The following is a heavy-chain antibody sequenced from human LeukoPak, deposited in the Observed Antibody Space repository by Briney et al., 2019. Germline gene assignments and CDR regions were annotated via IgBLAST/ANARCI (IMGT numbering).Heavy chain of an antibody. CDR3: ARERGSAYCGGDCYYYFDY. Sequence: ASVKVSCKASGGTFSSYAISWVRQAPGQGLEWMGRIIPILGIANYAQKFQGRVTITADKSTSTAYMELSSLRSEDTAVYYCARERGSAYCGGDCYYYFDYWGQRTLVTVSS. J-gene: IGHJ4*02. D-gene: IGHD2-21*02. V-gene: IGHV1-69*04. CDR2: IIPILGIA. CDR1: GGTFSSYA.